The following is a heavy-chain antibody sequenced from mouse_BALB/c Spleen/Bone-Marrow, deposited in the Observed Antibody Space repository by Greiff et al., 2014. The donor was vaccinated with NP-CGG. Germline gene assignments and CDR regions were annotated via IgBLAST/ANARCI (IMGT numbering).Heavy chain of an antibody. CDR1: GYTFTSYW. CDR3: ARRTPTGVATDY. J-gene: IGHJ2*01. V-gene: IGHV1S81*02. CDR2: INPSNGRT. D-gene: IGHD1-1*01. Sequence: QVQLQQPGAELVKPGASVKLSCKASGYTFTSYWVHWVKQRPGQGLEWIGEINPSNGRTNYNEKFKSKATLTVDKSSSTAFMQLISLTSENAAVYYCARRTPTGVATDYWGQGTTLTVSS.